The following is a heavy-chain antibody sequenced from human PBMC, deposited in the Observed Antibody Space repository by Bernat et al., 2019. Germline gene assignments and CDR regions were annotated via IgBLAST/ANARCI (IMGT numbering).Heavy chain of an antibody. CDR2: ISGGDGTT. Sequence: EMQLLESGGGLVQPGGSLRLSCAASGFTFSSSAMSWVRQAPGKGLEWVSAISGGDGTTHYADSVKGRFTISRDNSKNTLYLQMNSLRAEDTAVYYCARDDGTYFYYWGQGTLVTVSS. J-gene: IGHJ4*02. CDR1: GFTFSSSA. CDR3: ARDDGTYFYY. V-gene: IGHV3-23*01. D-gene: IGHD1-26*01.